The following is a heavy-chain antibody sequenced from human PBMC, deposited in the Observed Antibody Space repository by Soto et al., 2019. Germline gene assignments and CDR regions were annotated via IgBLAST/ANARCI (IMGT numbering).Heavy chain of an antibody. CDR1: GFTFSDHH. Sequence: EVQLVESGGGLVQPGGSLRLSRAASGASGFTFSDHHMDWVRQAPGKGLEWVGRARNKVNSYTTAHAASVKGSFTISRDDSKKSLYLQMNGLKTEDTAMYFCARLMGTSFDLWGQGTLVTVSS. J-gene: IGHJ4*02. D-gene: IGHD2-8*01. V-gene: IGHV3-72*01. CDR3: ARLMGTSFDL. CDR2: ARNKVNSYTT.